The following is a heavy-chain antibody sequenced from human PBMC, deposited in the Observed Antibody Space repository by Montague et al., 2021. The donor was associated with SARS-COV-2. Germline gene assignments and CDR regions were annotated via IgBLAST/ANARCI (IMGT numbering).Heavy chain of an antibody. CDR3: ARREYSYGWGD. Sequence: SETRSLTYTVTGGPISGSSDYWGWIRQSPGKGLEWIASVDYSGNTYYSPSLKSRLTISVDTSKNQFSLKLNSVTAADTALYYCARREYSYGWGDWGQGTLVTVSS. V-gene: IGHV4-39*01. D-gene: IGHD5-18*01. J-gene: IGHJ4*02. CDR2: VDYSGNT. CDR1: GGPISGSSDY.